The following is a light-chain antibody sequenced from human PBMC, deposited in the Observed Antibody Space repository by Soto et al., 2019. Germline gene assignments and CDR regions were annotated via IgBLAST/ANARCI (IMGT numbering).Light chain of an antibody. V-gene: IGKV1-9*01. CDR2: AES. CDR3: QKLNSYHLT. CDR1: QGISSY. J-gene: IGKJ4*01. Sequence: RLTQSPSFMSAYVGDRVTITCRASQGISSYLAWYTTKPGKAHKILIYAESTLQSGVPSRLSGSGSGKEGTLTIRSLQPEEGATDYGQKLNSYHLTVGGGTKADI.